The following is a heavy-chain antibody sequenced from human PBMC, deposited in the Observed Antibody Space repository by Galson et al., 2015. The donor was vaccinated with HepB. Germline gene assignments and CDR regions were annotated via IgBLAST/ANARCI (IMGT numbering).Heavy chain of an antibody. CDR1: GYTFTRYY. J-gene: IGHJ4*02. CDR2: INPSGGST. CDR3: ARDPVGVVGNCYFDY. D-gene: IGHD3-3*01. V-gene: IGHV1-46*01. Sequence: SVKVSCKASGYTFTRYYMHWVRQAPGRGLEWMGIINPSGGSTSYAQKFQGRVTMTRDTSTSTVYMELSSLRSEDTAVYYCARDPVGVVGNCYFDYWGQGTLVTVSS.